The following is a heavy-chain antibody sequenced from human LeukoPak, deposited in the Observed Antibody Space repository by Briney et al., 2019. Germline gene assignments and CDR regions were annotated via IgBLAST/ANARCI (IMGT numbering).Heavy chain of an antibody. Sequence: GASVKVSCKASGYTFISYSMNWVRQAPGQGLEWMGWINTNTGNPTYAQGFTGRFVFSLDTSVSTAYLQISSLKAEDTAVYYCARSFYSGVFDYWGQGTLVTVSS. V-gene: IGHV7-4-1*02. J-gene: IGHJ4*02. CDR3: ARSFYSGVFDY. CDR1: GYTFISYS. D-gene: IGHD1-26*01. CDR2: INTNTGNP.